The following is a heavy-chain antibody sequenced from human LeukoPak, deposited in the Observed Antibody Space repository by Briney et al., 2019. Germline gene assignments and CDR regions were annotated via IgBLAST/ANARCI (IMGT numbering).Heavy chain of an antibody. CDR2: ISSSNYYI. D-gene: IGHD3-22*01. CDR3: AKGHFYDSRGSPDY. Sequence: GGSLRLSCAASGFTFSSYSMNWARQAPGKGLEWVLFISSSNYYIYYADSVKGRFTISRDNAKNSLYLQMNSLRAEDTAVYYCAKGHFYDSRGSPDYWGQGTLVTVFS. CDR1: GFTFSSYS. J-gene: IGHJ4*02. V-gene: IGHV3-21*01.